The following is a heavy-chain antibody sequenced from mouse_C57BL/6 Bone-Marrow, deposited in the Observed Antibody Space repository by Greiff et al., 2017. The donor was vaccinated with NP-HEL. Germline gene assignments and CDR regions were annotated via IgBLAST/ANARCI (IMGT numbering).Heavy chain of an antibody. CDR1: GYTFTNYW. D-gene: IGHD1-1*01. J-gene: IGHJ2*01. V-gene: IGHV1-72*01. Sequence: QVQLQQPGAELVQPWASVKLSCKASGYTFTNYWMHWVKQRPGRGLEWIGRIDPNSGGTKYNEKFKGKATLTVDKPSSTAYRQLSSLTSEDSAVYYCARYYYGSGYFDYWGQGTTLTVSS. CDR2: IDPNSGGT. CDR3: ARYYYGSGYFDY.